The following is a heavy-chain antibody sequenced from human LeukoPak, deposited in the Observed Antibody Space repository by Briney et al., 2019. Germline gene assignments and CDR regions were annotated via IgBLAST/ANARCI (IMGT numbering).Heavy chain of an antibody. Sequence: SETLSLTCTVSGGSISSYYWSWIRQPPGKGLEWIGYIYYSGNTNYNPSLKSRVTISVDTSKNQFSLKLSSVTAADTAMYYCARGAYYDSSGYYYSYYYYYYMDVWGKGTTVTVSS. V-gene: IGHV4-59*01. CDR2: IYYSGNT. J-gene: IGHJ6*03. D-gene: IGHD3-22*01. CDR1: GGSISSYY. CDR3: ARGAYYDSSGYYYSYYYYYYMDV.